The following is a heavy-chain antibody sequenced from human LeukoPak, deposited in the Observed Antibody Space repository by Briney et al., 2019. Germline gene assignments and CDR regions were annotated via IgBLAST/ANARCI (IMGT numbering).Heavy chain of an antibody. J-gene: IGHJ3*02. CDR1: GGSISSGSHY. Sequence: SETLSLTCTVSGGSISSGSHYWSWIRQPAGKGLEWIGRIYTSGSTNYNPSLKSRVTISVDTSKNQFSLKLSSVTAADTAVYYCARGGLLLWFGELLSHAFDIWGQGTMATVSS. CDR2: IYTSGST. CDR3: ARGGLLLWFGELLSHAFDI. V-gene: IGHV4-61*02. D-gene: IGHD3-10*01.